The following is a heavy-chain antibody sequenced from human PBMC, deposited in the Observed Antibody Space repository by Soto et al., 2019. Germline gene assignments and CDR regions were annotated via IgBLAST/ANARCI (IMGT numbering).Heavy chain of an antibody. V-gene: IGHV5-51*01. J-gene: IGHJ1*01. Sequence: GESLKISCKGSGYSITSYWIGWVRQMPGKGLEWMGITYPGASDTRYSPSFQGQVTISADKSTSTAYLQWSGLKASDTAMYYCMTPLYDVVGVVELFNHWGQGTLDPVSS. CDR3: MTPLYDVVGVVELFNH. CDR2: TYPGASDT. D-gene: IGHD3-10*01. CDR1: GYSITSYW.